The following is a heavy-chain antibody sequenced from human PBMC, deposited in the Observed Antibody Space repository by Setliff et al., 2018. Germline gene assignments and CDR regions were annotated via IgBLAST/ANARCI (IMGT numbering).Heavy chain of an antibody. CDR3: ARQGRKSDSRGYYYWTDFDY. V-gene: IGHV4-39*01. D-gene: IGHD3-22*01. J-gene: IGHJ4*02. Sequence: LSLPCTVSAGSIRSSSYYWGWIRQPPGKGLEWIATIHYSGSTYYNPSLKSRVTTSVDTSKNQFSLKLSSVTAADTAVYYCARQGRKSDSRGYYYWTDFDYWGQGALVTVSS. CDR2: IHYSGST. CDR1: AGSIRSSSYY.